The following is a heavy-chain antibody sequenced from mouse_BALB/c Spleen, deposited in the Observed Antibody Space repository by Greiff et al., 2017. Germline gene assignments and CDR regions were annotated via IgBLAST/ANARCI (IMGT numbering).Heavy chain of an antibody. CDR1: GYTFTSYT. CDR2: ISPGNGDI. Sequence: QVKLQQSGAELARPGASVKMSCKASGYTFTSYTMHWVKQKPEQGLEWIGYISPGNGDIKYNEKFKGKATLTADKSSSTAYMQLNSLTSEDSAVYFCSRQLGLRGFAYWGQGTLVTVSA. CDR3: SRQLGLRGFAY. V-gene: IGHV1S53*02. D-gene: IGHD3-2*01. J-gene: IGHJ3*01.